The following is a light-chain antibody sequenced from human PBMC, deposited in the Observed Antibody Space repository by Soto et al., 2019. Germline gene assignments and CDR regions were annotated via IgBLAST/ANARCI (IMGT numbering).Light chain of an antibody. CDR2: AAT. J-gene: IGKJ4*01. CDR1: QDISDW. CDR3: QQGHPFPLT. V-gene: IGKV1-12*01. Sequence: DIQMTQSPSSVSASVGDRVTITCRASQDISDWLAWHQQKPGEAPKLLIYAATTLHSGVPSRFNGSGSGTDFTLTISSLQPEDFATYDGQQGHPFPLTFGGGTKVEIK.